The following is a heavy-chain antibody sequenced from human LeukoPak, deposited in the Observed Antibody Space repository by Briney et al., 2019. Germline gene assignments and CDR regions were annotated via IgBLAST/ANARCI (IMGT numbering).Heavy chain of an antibody. V-gene: IGHV3-11*01. CDR3: AKEGRSLQTY. Sequence: GGSLRLSCAASGFTFSDYYMSWIRQAPGKGLEWVSYISSSSTIYYADSVKGRFTISRDNAKNSLYLQMNSLRVEDTAVYYCAKEGRSLQTYWGQGTLVTVSS. D-gene: IGHD5-24*01. CDR2: ISSSSTI. CDR1: GFTFSDYY. J-gene: IGHJ4*02.